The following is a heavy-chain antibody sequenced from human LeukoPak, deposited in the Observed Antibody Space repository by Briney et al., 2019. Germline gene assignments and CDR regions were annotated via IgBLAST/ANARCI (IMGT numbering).Heavy chain of an antibody. Sequence: PGGSLRLSCAASGFTFSSHGMHWVRQAPGKGLEWVSIIWYDGSDEYYADSVKGRFTISRDNSKNRLYLQMNSLRAEDTAVYYCARDGGYHSSGPFDYWGQGTLVTVSS. CDR1: GFTFSSHG. V-gene: IGHV3-33*01. CDR2: IWYDGSDE. J-gene: IGHJ4*02. D-gene: IGHD3-22*01. CDR3: ARDGGYHSSGPFDY.